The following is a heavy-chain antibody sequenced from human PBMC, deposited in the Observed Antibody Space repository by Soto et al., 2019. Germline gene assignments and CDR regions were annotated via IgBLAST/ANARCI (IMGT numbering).Heavy chain of an antibody. D-gene: IGHD5-18*01. V-gene: IGHV4-61*01. Sequence: QVQLQESGPGLVKPSETLSLTCTVSGGSVSSGSYYWSWIRQPPGKGLEWIGYIYYSGSTNYNPSLKSRVTISVDTSKKQFSLKLSSVTAADTAVYYCARPLYSYGPMDVWGQGTTVTVS. CDR2: IYYSGST. CDR3: ARPLYSYGPMDV. J-gene: IGHJ6*02. CDR1: GGSVSSGSYY.